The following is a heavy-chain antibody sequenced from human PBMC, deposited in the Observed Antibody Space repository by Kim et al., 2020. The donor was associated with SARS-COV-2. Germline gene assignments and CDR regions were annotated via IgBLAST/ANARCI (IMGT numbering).Heavy chain of an antibody. D-gene: IGHD3-10*01. V-gene: IGHV3-30*18. Sequence: GGSLRLSCAASGFTFSSYGIHWVRQAPGKGLEWVAVISYDGSNKYYADSVKGRFTISRDNSKNTLYLQMNSLRAEDTAVYYCAKDPYGSGAAYLDYWGQGTLVTVSS. CDR1: GFTFSSYG. CDR2: ISYDGSNK. J-gene: IGHJ4*02. CDR3: AKDPYGSGAAYLDY.